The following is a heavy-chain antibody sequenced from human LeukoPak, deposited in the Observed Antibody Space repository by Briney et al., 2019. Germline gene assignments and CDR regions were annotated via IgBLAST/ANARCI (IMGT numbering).Heavy chain of an antibody. D-gene: IGHD3-10*01. CDR3: ARGRTMIRGVSWFDP. CDR2: INPHSGAT. V-gene: IGHV1-2*02. CDR1: AYSFKDYY. Sequence: ASVKVSCRASAYSFKDYYIHWVRQAPGQGLEWMGWINPHSGATKYALRFQGRVTMTRDTSISTVYMELSSLRSDDTAVYYCARGRTMIRGVSWFDPWGQGTLVSVSS. J-gene: IGHJ5*02.